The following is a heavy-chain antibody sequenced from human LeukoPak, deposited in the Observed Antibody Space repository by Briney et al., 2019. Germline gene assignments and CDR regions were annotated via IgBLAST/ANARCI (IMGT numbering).Heavy chain of an antibody. CDR2: TIPILGIA. CDR3: ARMPRNNWFDP. V-gene: IGHV1-69*04. D-gene: IGHD2-2*01. Sequence: ASVKVSCKASGGTFSSYAISWVRQAPGQGLEWMGRTIPILGIANYAQKFQGRVTITADKSTSTAYMELSSLRSEDTAVYYCARMPRNNWFDPWGQGTLVTVSS. J-gene: IGHJ5*02. CDR1: GGTFSSYA.